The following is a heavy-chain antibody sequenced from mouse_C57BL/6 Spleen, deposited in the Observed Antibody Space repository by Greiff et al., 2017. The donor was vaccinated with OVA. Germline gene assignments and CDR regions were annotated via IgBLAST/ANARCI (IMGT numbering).Heavy chain of an antibody. CDR2: IDPETGGT. D-gene: IGHD1-1*01. CDR1: GYTFTDYE. CDR3: TMILVRLYAMAY. Sequence: VKLMESGAELVRPGASVTLSCKASGYTFTDYEMHWVKQTPVHGLEWIGAIDPETGGTAYNQKFKGKAILTADKSSSTAYMELRSQTSEDSAVYYCTMILVRLYAMAYWGQGTSVTVSS. V-gene: IGHV1-15*01. J-gene: IGHJ4*01.